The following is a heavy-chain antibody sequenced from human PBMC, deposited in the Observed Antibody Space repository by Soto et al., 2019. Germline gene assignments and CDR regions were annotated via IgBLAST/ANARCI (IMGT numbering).Heavy chain of an antibody. V-gene: IGHV3-43*01. CDR2: INWDGRIA. CDR1: GFIFDDFT. D-gene: IGHD6-13*01. J-gene: IGHJ4*01. CDR3: QKDEGAAVESTGH. Sequence: GGSLRLSCAASGFIFDDFTMRWVRLVPGKGLQWVSYINWDGRIAMYADSVKGRFTISRDNTNNHLYLQMNSLRSDDTALYYCQKDEGAAVESTGHWGHGTLVTVSS.